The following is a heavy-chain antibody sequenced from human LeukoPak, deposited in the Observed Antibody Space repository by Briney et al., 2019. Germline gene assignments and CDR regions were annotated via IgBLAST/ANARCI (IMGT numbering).Heavy chain of an antibody. Sequence: ASVTVSCKASGGTFSSYDINWVRQATGQGLEWMGWMNPNSGNTGYAQKFQGRVTITRNTSISTAYMELSNLRSEDTAVYYCARGDQFNYGSGSDYFDYWGQGTLVTVSS. CDR1: GGTFSSYD. J-gene: IGHJ4*02. V-gene: IGHV1-8*03. D-gene: IGHD3-10*01. CDR2: MNPNSGNT. CDR3: ARGDQFNYGSGSDYFDY.